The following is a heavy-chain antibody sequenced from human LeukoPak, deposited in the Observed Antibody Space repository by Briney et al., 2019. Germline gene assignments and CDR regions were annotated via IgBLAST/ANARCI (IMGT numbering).Heavy chain of an antibody. Sequence: SETLSLTCAVSGYFISSGYYWGWIRQPPGKGLEWIGTMSHSGSTRYNPPLKSRVTISVDSSKNQFSLKLSSVTAADTAVYYCARRSDCTSTSCYRGFDCWGQGTLVTVSS. D-gene: IGHD2-2*01. V-gene: IGHV4-38-2*01. J-gene: IGHJ4*02. CDR3: ARRSDCTSTSCYRGFDC. CDR2: MSHSGST. CDR1: GYFISSGYY.